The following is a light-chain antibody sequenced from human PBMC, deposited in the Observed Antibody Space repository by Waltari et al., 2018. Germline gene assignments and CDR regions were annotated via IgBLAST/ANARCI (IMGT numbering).Light chain of an antibody. Sequence: QSALTQPASVSGSPGQSITIPCTGTSSDVGSYNLVSCYQQHPGKAPKLRIYEDNNRPSGVSNRFSGSKSGNTASLTISGLQAEDEADYYCCSYAGSAIWVFGGGTKLTVL. CDR3: CSYAGSAIWV. CDR1: SSDVGSYNL. J-gene: IGLJ3*02. V-gene: IGLV2-23*01. CDR2: EDN.